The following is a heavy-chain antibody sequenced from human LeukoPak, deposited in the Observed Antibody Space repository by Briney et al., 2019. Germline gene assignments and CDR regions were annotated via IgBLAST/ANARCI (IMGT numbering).Heavy chain of an antibody. Sequence: PSETLSLTCTVSGGSISSYYWSWIRQPPGKGLEWIGEINHSGSTNYNPSLKSRVTISVDTSKNQFSLKLSSVTAADTAVYYCARGRGSSGWFDAFDIWGQGTMVTVSS. CDR2: INHSGST. D-gene: IGHD6-19*01. J-gene: IGHJ3*02. CDR3: ARGRGSSGWFDAFDI. CDR1: GGSISSYY. V-gene: IGHV4-34*01.